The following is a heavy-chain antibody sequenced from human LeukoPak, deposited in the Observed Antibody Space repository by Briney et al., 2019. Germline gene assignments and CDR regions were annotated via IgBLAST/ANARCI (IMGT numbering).Heavy chain of an antibody. Sequence: PGRSLRLSCAASGFTFSSYGMHWVRQAPGKGLEWVAVISYDGSNKYYADSVKGRFTISRDNSKNTLYLQMNSLRAEDTAVYYCAKGPRDSSGWLGFDYWGQGTLVTVSS. V-gene: IGHV3-30*18. CDR2: ISYDGSNK. CDR1: GFTFSSYG. J-gene: IGHJ4*02. CDR3: AKGPRDSSGWLGFDY. D-gene: IGHD6-19*01.